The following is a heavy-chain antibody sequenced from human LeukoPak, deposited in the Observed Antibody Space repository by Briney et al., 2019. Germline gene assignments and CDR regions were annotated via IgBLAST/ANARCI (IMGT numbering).Heavy chain of an antibody. V-gene: IGHV1-18*01. J-gene: IGHJ6*02. Sequence: ASVKVSCKASGYTFTNYGISWVRQAPGQGLEWMGWISAYNGNTNYAQKLQGRLTMTTDTSTSTAYMELRSLRSDDTAVYYCAREGSGYDFYYYGMDVWGQGTTVTVSS. CDR3: AREGSGYDFYYYGMDV. CDR2: ISAYNGNT. D-gene: IGHD5-12*01. CDR1: GYTFTNYG.